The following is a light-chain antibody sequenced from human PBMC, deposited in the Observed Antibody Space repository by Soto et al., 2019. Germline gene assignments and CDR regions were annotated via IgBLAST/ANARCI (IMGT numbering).Light chain of an antibody. CDR1: QGISSY. V-gene: IGKV1-9*01. CDR2: AAS. J-gene: IGKJ1*01. Sequence: DIPLTQSPSFLSASVGDRVTITCRASQGISSYLAWYQQKPGKAPKLLIYAASTLQSGVPSRFSGSGSGTEFTLTISRLQPEDFATYYCQQLDIYPHTFGQGTKVEIK. CDR3: QQLDIYPHT.